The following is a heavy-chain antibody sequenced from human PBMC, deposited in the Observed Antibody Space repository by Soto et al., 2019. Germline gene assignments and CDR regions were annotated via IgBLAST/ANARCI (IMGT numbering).Heavy chain of an antibody. CDR3: AKEVIAARPYYFDY. CDR2: ISASGAYT. CDR1: GFTFSSYA. V-gene: IGHV3-23*01. D-gene: IGHD6-6*01. Sequence: EVHLLESGGCLVQPGGSLRLSCAASGFTFSSYAVSWARQTPGKGLEWVSTISASGAYTYYADSVKGRFTISRYNAKNTLYLQMRSLIAVYTATYYCAKEVIAARPYYFDYWGLGNLVNVSS. J-gene: IGHJ4*02.